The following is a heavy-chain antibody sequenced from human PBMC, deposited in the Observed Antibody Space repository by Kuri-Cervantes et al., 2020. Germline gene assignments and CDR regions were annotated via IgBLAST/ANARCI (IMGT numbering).Heavy chain of an antibody. D-gene: IGHD6-19*01. CDR3: ARGGSSGCLDY. CDR2: MNPNSGNT. J-gene: IGHJ4*02. V-gene: IGHV1-8*02. CDR1: GYTFTSYG. Sequence: ASVKVSCKASGYTFTSYGISWVRQAPGQGLEWMGWMNPNSGNTGYAQKFQGWVTMTRDTSISTAYMELSRLRSDDTAVYYCARGGSSGCLDYWGQGTLVTVSS.